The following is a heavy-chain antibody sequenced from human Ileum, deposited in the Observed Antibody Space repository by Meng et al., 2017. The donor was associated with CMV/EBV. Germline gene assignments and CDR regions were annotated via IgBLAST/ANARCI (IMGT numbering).Heavy chain of an antibody. CDR1: GFTFSDHY. CDR3: DSGVGSGSYSGDY. J-gene: IGHJ4*02. D-gene: IGHD1-26*01. Sequence: GSLRLSCAAPGFTFSDHYMDWVRQAPGKGLEWVGRTRNKANSYTTEYAASVKGRFTISRDDSKNSLYLQMNRLKTEDTAVYYCDSGVGSGSYSGDYWGQGTLVTVSS. V-gene: IGHV3-72*01. CDR2: TRNKANSYTT.